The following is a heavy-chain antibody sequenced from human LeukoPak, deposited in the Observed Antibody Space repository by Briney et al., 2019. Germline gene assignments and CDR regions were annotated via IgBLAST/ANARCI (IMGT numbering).Heavy chain of an antibody. Sequence: SETLSLTCTVSGGSISSSSYYWGWIRQPPGKGLEWIGSIYYSGSTYYNPSLKSRVTISVDTSKNQFSLKLSSVTAADTAVYYCARTPYYYDSSGTHFDYWGQGTLVTVSS. D-gene: IGHD3-22*01. CDR1: GGSISSSSYY. CDR3: ARTPYYYDSSGTHFDY. J-gene: IGHJ4*02. V-gene: IGHV4-39*07. CDR2: IYYSGST.